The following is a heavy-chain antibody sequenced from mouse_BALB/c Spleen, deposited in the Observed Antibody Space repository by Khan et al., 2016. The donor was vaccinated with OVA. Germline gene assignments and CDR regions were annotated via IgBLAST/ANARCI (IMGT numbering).Heavy chain of an antibody. J-gene: IGHJ3*01. CDR1: GYTFTDYG. CDR3: ARSNGNYWFAY. V-gene: IGHV9-3-1*01. Sequence: QIQLVQSGPELKKPGETVKISCKASGYTFTDYGMNWVKQAPGKDLKWMGWINTYTGEHTYADDFKGRFAFSLETSASTAYLQINNLKNEDSSTYFCARSNGNYWFAYWGQGTLVTVSA. CDR2: INTYTGEH. D-gene: IGHD2-1*01.